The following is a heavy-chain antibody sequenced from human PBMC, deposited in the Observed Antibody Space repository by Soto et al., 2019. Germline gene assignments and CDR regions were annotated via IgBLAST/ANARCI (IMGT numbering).Heavy chain of an antibody. J-gene: IGHJ6*02. CDR2: INAGNGNT. CDR3: AREELERLSPYYYYGMDV. V-gene: IGHV1-3*01. CDR1: GYTFTSYA. Sequence: ASVKVSCKASGYTFTSYAMHWVRQAPGQRLEWMGWINAGNGNTKYSQKFQGRVTITRDTSASTAYMELSSLRSEDTAVYYCAREELERLSPYYYYGMDVWGQGTTVTVSS. D-gene: IGHD1-1*01.